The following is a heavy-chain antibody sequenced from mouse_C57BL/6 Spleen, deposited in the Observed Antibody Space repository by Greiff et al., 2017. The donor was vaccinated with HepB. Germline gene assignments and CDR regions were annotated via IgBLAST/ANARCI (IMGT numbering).Heavy chain of an antibody. CDR1: GFSFNTYA. V-gene: IGHV10-1*01. D-gene: IGHD2-2*01. CDR3: VRHRGLPFCAMDY. J-gene: IGHJ4*01. CDR2: IRSNSNNYAT. Sequence: VQLVESGGGLVQPKGSLKLSCAASGFSFNTYAMNWVRQAPGKGLEWVARIRSNSNNYATYYADSVKDRFTISRDDTEIMLYLQMNNLTTEDKTMYYCVRHRGLPFCAMDYWGQGTSVTVSS.